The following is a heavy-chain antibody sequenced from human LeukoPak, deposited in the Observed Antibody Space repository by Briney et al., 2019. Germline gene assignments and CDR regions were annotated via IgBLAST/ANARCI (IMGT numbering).Heavy chain of an antibody. J-gene: IGHJ5*02. CDR1: GFTFSSYS. CDR2: ISSSSSTI. CDR3: ARGGSSWYRGENWFDP. V-gene: IGHV3-48*02. Sequence: GSLRLSCAASGFTFSSYSMNWVRQAPGKGLEWVSYISSSSSTIYYADSVKGRFTISRDNAKNSLYLQMNSLRDEDTAVYYCARGGSSWYRGENWFDPWGQGTLVTVSS. D-gene: IGHD6-13*01.